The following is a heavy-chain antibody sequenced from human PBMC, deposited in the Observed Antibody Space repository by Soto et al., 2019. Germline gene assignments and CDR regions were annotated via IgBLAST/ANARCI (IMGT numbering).Heavy chain of an antibody. CDR3: ARDRGGYDRLYYYHGMDV. J-gene: IGHJ6*02. Sequence: GGSLRLSCAASGFTFSDCYMSWIRQAPGKGLEYISYISSSSGSTNYADSVKGRFTISRDNAKNSLYLQMSSLRAEDTAVYYCARDRGGYDRLYYYHGMDVWGQGTTVTVSS. CDR1: GFTFSDCY. V-gene: IGHV3-11*06. CDR2: ISSSSGST. D-gene: IGHD5-12*01.